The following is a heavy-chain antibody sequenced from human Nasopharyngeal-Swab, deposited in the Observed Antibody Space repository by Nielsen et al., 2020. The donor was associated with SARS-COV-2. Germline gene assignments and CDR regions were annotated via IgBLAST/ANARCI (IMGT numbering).Heavy chain of an antibody. CDR2: INQDGSEK. CDR3: VRSIAAATAY. Sequence: GGSLRLSCAASGFTFSNYWMIWVRQAPGKGLEWVANINQDGSEKYYVDSVRGRFTISRDNAKNSLSLQMNSPRVEDTAVYYCVRSIAAATAYWGQGTLVTVSS. J-gene: IGHJ4*02. CDR1: GFTFSNYW. V-gene: IGHV3-7*01. D-gene: IGHD1-26*01.